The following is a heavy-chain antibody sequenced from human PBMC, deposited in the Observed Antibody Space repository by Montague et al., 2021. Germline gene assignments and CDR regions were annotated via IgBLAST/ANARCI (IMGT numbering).Heavy chain of an antibody. V-gene: IGHV4-59*11. CDR3: ARQGFYESGGFFI. CDR2: VIYSGAT. D-gene: IGHD3-22*01. CDR1: GDSINGRY. Sequence: SETLSLTCSVSGDSINGRYWSWIRQPPGKGLEWICSVIYSGATNYNPSLKSRVTMSADTSKNQVSLKVNSVTAADTAVYYCARQGFYESGGFFIWGLGTLVTVSS. J-gene: IGHJ4*02.